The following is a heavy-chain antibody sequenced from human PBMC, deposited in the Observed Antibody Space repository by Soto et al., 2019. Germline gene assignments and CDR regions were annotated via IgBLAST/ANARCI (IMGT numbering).Heavy chain of an antibody. D-gene: IGHD2-21*02. CDR2: ISGSGGST. J-gene: IGHJ6*02. Sequence: SGGSLRLSCAASGFTFSSYAMSWVRQAPGKGLEWVSAISGSGGSTYYADSVKGRFTISRDNSKNTLYLQMNSLRAEDTAVYYCAKDLDCGGDCFFYYYYYGMDVWGQGTTVTVSS. CDR3: AKDLDCGGDCFFYYYYYGMDV. CDR1: GFTFSSYA. V-gene: IGHV3-23*01.